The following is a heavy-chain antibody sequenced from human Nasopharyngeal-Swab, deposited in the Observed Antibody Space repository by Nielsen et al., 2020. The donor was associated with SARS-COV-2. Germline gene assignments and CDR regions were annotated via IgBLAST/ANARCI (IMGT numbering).Heavy chain of an antibody. J-gene: IGHJ6*03. Sequence: WIRQPPGKGLEWIGYIYYSGSTYYNPSLKSRVTISVDTSKNQFSLKPSSVTAADTAVYYCARESGRVGSYFYYYYYMDVWGKGTTVTVSS. CDR3: ARESGRVGSYFYYYYYMDV. D-gene: IGHD3-10*01. V-gene: IGHV4-31*02. CDR2: IYYSGST.